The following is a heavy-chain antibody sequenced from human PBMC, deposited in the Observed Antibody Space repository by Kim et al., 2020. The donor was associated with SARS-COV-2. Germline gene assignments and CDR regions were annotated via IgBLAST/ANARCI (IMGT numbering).Heavy chain of an antibody. V-gene: IGHV1-69*13. CDR3: ARDEETYYGSGKNFDY. D-gene: IGHD3-10*01. CDR1: GGTFSSYA. CDR2: IIPIFGTA. J-gene: IGHJ4*02. Sequence: SVKVSCKASGGTFSSYAISWVRQAPGQGLEWMGGIIPIFGTANYAQKFQGRVTITADESTSTAYMELSSLRSEDTAVYYCARDEETYYGSGKNFDYWGQGTLVTVSS.